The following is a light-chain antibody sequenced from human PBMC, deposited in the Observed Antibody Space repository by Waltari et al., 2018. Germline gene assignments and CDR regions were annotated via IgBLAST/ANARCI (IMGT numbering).Light chain of an antibody. CDR1: QSVSSY. V-gene: IGKV3-11*01. CDR3: QQRSTWPLT. J-gene: IGKJ4*01. CDR2: EAS. Sequence: EIVLTQSPATLSLSPGERATLSCRASQSVSSYLARYQQNPGKAPRLLIYEASDRAAGIPARFSGSGAGTEFTLTISSLEPEDFAVYYCQQRSTWPLTFGGGTKVEIK.